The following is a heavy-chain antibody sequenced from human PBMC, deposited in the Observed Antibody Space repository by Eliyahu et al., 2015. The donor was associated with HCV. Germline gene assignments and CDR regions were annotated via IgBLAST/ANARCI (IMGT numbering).Heavy chain of an antibody. CDR1: GDSTSNYY. D-gene: IGHD3-10*01. CDR2: IYYSGST. CDR3: ARTPLYGPLYFDN. J-gene: IGHJ4*02. Sequence: QVQLQESGPGLVKPSETLSLTCTVSGDSTSNYYWNWIRQPPGKGLEWIGYIYYSGSTNYSPSLKSRITISVDKSKNQFSLKLTSVTAADTAMYYCARTPLYGPLYFDNWGQGTLVTVSS. V-gene: IGHV4-59*01.